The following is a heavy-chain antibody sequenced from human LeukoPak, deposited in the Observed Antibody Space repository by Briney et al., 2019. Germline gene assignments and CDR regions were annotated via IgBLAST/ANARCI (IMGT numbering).Heavy chain of an antibody. CDR2: ISGSGDYI. CDR3: ARGVGSNWFIYFQY. Sequence: PGGSLRLSCAASGFTFSSYEMNWVRQAPGKGLEWVSYISGSGDYIFYADSMKGRFTISRDNARNSLYLQVNSLRAEDTAVYYCARGVGSNWFIYFQYWGQGTVVTVSS. CDR1: GFTFSSYE. J-gene: IGHJ1*01. V-gene: IGHV3-21*05. D-gene: IGHD6-13*01.